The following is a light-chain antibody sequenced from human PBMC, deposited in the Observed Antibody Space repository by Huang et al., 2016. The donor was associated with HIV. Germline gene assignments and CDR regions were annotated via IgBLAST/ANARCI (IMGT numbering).Light chain of an antibody. CDR1: QDVNNF. Sequence: AIRMTQSPSSLSASTGDRVTITCRASQDVNNFLAWYQQKPGKAPNLLLYAASIVETGVPSRFSGSGSGTEFNLSISCLQSEDFATYYCQQYYSYRAFGQGTQVEI. CDR3: QQYYSYRA. V-gene: IGKV1-8*01. CDR2: AAS. J-gene: IGKJ1*01.